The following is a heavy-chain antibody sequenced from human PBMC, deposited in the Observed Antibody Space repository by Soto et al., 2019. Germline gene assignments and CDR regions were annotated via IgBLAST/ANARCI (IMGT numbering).Heavy chain of an antibody. CDR1: GFTYSSHS. D-gene: IGHD6-19*01. Sequence: GGSLRLSCAASGFTYSSHSLYWLLQAPGKGLEWVSSISSSSSYIYYADSVKGRFTISRDNAKNSLYLQMNSLRAEDTAVYYCARARAIAVNWFDPWGQGTLVTVSS. CDR2: ISSSSSYI. J-gene: IGHJ5*02. CDR3: ARARAIAVNWFDP. V-gene: IGHV3-21*01.